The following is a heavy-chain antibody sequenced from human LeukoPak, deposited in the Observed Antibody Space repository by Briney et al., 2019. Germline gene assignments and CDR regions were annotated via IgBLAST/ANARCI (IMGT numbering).Heavy chain of an antibody. D-gene: IGHD2-21*02. V-gene: IGHV3-53*01. CDR3: ARLFAPFCGNDCGQFDY. CDR1: GFTVSRNY. J-gene: IGHJ4*02. CDR2: IYSSGST. Sequence: PAGSLRLSCAVSGFTVSRNYMAWVRQAPGRGLEWVSVIYSSGSTLYADSVKGRFTISRDNSKNTLYLQMNSLRAEDTAVYYCARLFAPFCGNDCGQFDYWGQGTLVTVSS.